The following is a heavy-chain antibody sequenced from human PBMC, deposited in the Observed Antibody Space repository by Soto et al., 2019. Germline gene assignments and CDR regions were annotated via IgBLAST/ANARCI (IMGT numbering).Heavy chain of an antibody. Sequence: GASVKVSCKASGYTLTGYYMHWVRQAPGQGLEWMGWINPNSGGTNYAQKFQGWVTMTRDTSISTAYMELSRLRSDDTAVYYCARSRVGSMVDYWGQGTLVTVSS. V-gene: IGHV1-2*04. D-gene: IGHD3-10*01. CDR2: INPNSGGT. J-gene: IGHJ4*02. CDR1: GYTLTGYY. CDR3: ARSRVGSMVDY.